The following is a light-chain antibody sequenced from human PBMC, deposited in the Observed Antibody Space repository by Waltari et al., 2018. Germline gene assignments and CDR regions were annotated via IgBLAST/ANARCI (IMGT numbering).Light chain of an antibody. CDR1: ESVTIDY. CDR2: GAS. V-gene: IGKV3-20*01. J-gene: IGKJ1*01. Sequence: IVLTQSPSTLSLSPGERVTLPCRASESVTIDYLAWYQQKPGQAPRLLIYGASSRATGIPDRFSGSGSGTDFTLTISRLEPEDFAVYHCQQYGASPWTFGQGTKVEIK. CDR3: QQYGASPWT.